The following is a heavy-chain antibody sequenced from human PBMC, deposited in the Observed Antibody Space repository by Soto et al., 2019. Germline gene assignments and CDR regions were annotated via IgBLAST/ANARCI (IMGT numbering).Heavy chain of an antibody. CDR3: VKRPRALLTVDY. J-gene: IGHJ4*02. V-gene: IGHV3-23*04. D-gene: IGHD1-26*01. CDR1: GFIFSNYV. CDR2: ISDSGGTS. Sequence: EVQLVDSGGGLVQPGGSLRLSCAASGFIFSNYVMSWVRQAPGKGLEWVSAISDSGGTSYYADSVKGRFTISRDNSKNALNLQMNSLRAEDTAIYYCVKRPRALLTVDYWGRGTLVTVPS.